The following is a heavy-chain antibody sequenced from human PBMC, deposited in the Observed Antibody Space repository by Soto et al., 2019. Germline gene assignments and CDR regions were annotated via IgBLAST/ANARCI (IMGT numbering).Heavy chain of an antibody. CDR1: GDFLSAYY. V-gene: IGHV4-59*12. Sequence: PSETLSLTCTVSGDFLSAYYWSWIRQPPGKGLEWVGYFYHSGTTNYNPSLKSRVTISVDRSNNLFSLRLTSVTAADTAVYYCARDFDAANAFDIWGQGTMVTVSS. J-gene: IGHJ3*02. D-gene: IGHD3-9*01. CDR3: ARDFDAANAFDI. CDR2: FYHSGTT.